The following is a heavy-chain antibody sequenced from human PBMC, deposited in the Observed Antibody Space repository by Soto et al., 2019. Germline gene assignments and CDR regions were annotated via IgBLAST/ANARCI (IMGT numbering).Heavy chain of an antibody. Sequence: QVQLVQSGAEVKKPGASVKVSCKASGYSFTDYYMHWVRLVPGQGLEWMGWTNSKSGVTKYPQKFQGRVTMTRDTSISTAFMELPRLRSDDTAVYYCARAHVRLQLGSSDYWGQGTLVTVSS. CDR1: GYSFTDYY. CDR3: ARAHVRLQLGSSDY. CDR2: TNSKSGVT. D-gene: IGHD6-25*01. J-gene: IGHJ4*02. V-gene: IGHV1-2*02.